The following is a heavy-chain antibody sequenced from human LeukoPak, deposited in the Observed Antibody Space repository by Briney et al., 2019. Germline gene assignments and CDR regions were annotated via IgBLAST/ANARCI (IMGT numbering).Heavy chain of an antibody. CDR2: INSNGSNT. V-gene: IGHV3-64*02. CDR3: ARVSGYSYGQ. Sequence: PGGSLRLSCVASGFVFSTYAMHWVRQAPGKGLEYVSGINSNGSNTHYADSVEGRFTISRDNSKNTLYLLMGSLRPEDMALYYCARVSGYSYGQWGQGTLVTVSS. D-gene: IGHD5-18*01. CDR1: GFVFSTYA. J-gene: IGHJ4*02.